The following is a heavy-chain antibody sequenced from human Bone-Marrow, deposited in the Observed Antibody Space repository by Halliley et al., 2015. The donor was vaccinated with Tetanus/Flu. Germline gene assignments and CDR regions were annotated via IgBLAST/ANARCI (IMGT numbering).Heavy chain of an antibody. J-gene: IGHJ5*02. Sequence: SLRLSCAASGFTFSSYGMYWVRQAPGKGLEWVAVIWYDGSNKYYADSVKGRFTISRDNSKNTLYLQMNSLRAEDTAVYYCARDSGSGSYHISWFDPWGQGTLVTVSS. CDR3: ARDSGSGSYHISWFDP. D-gene: IGHD3-10*01. V-gene: IGHV3-33*01. CDR2: IWYDGSNK. CDR1: GFTFSSYG.